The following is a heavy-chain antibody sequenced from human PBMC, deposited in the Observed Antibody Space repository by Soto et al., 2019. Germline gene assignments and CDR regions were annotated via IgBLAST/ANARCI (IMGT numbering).Heavy chain of an antibody. V-gene: IGHV4-34*01. J-gene: IGHJ4*02. CDR2: IDHSGGT. CDR3: ASGRWGGAAN. CDR1: GGSFSGYY. Sequence: QVQLQQWGAGLSKPSETLSLTCAVYGGSFSGYYWSWIRQPPGKGLECIGEIDHSGGTNYNPSLKARVPISVDPSKNQFSLKLSSVTAADTAVYYRASGRWGGAANRGQGTLVTVPS. D-gene: IGHD3-16*01.